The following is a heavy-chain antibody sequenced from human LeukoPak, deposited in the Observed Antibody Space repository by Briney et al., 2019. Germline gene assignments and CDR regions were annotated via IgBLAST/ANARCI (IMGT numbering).Heavy chain of an antibody. J-gene: IGHJ6*03. Sequence: PSQTLSLTCTVSGGSISSGGYYWSWIRQHPGKGLEWIGYIYYSGSPYYNPSLKSRVTISVDTSKNQFSLKLSSVTAADTAVYYCARVGSGSQGYYYYYMDVWGKGTTVTVSS. CDR2: IYYSGSP. D-gene: IGHD1-26*01. CDR1: GGSISSGGYY. CDR3: ARVGSGSQGYYYYYMDV. V-gene: IGHV4-31*03.